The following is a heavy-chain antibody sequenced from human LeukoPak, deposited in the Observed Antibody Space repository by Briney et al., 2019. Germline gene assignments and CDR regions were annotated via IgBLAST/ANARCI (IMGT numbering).Heavy chain of an antibody. V-gene: IGHV3-23*03. Sequence: GGSLRLSCAASGFTFSSYAMSWVRQAPGKGLEWGSIIYSGGRTFYADSVKGRFTIYRDNSKNTLYLHMNSLRAEDTAVYYCAKTLWGLTLLSSDHWGQGTLVTVSS. CDR1: GFTFSSYA. CDR3: AKTLWGLTLLSSDH. D-gene: IGHD2-21*02. J-gene: IGHJ4*02. CDR2: IYSGGRT.